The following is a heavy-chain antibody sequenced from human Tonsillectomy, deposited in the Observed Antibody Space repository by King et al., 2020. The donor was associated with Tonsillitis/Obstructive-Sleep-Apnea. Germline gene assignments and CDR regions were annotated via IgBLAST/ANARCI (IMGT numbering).Heavy chain of an antibody. D-gene: IGHD3-9*01. CDR1: GFTFSSYN. Sequence: VQLVESGGGLVKPGGSLRLSCAASGFTFSSYNMNWVRQAPGKGLEWVSSISTSSTYIYYADSVKGRFTISRDNAKNSLYLQMNSLRAEDTAVNYCARDFDLRYYYMDVWGKGTTVTVSS. CDR2: ISTSSTYI. V-gene: IGHV3-21*01. CDR3: ARDFDLRYYYMDV. J-gene: IGHJ6*03.